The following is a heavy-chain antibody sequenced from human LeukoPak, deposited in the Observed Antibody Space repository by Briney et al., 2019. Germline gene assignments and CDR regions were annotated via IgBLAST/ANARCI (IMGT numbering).Heavy chain of an antibody. D-gene: IGHD1-7*01. V-gene: IGHV1-2*02. CDR1: GGTFSSYA. Sequence: ASVKVSCKASGGTFSSYAISWVRQAPGQGLEWMGWINPNSGGTNYAQKFQGRVTMTRDTSISTAYMELSRLRSDDTAVYYCARDPMESGTTDYWGQGTLVTVSS. J-gene: IGHJ4*02. CDR2: INPNSGGT. CDR3: ARDPMESGTTDY.